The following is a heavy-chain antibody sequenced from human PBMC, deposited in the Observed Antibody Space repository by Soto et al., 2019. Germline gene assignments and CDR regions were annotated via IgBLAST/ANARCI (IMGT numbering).Heavy chain of an antibody. CDR3: ARDLYSSSARYFDY. J-gene: IGHJ4*02. Sequence: GGSLRLSCAASGFTFSSYSMNWVRQAPGKGLEWVSSISSSSSYIYCADSVKGRFTISRDNAKNSLYLQMNSLRAEDTAVYYCARDLYSSSARYFDYWGQGTLVTVSS. D-gene: IGHD6-6*01. V-gene: IGHV3-21*01. CDR1: GFTFSSYS. CDR2: ISSSSSYI.